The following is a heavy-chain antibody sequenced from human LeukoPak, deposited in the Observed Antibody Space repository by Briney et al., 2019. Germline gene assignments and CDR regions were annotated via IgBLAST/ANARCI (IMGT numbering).Heavy chain of an antibody. Sequence: PSETLSLTCAVYGGSLSDYHWSWIPQPPGKGLEGSGEINHSGSANYTSSLKSRVTISVDPSKNQFSLKLRSVAAADTAVYYCARAGGYNSGPVDSGEGNPFTVSS. D-gene: IGHD6-19*01. CDR3: ARAGGYNSGPVD. V-gene: IGHV4-34*01. J-gene: IGHJ4*02. CDR2: INHSGSA. CDR1: GGSLSDYH.